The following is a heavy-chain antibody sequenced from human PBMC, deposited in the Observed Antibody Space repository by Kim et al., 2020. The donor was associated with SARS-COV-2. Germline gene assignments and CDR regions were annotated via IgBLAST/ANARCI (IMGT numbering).Heavy chain of an antibody. CDR2: IKSKTDGGTT. J-gene: IGHJ4*02. CDR1: GFTFSNAW. Sequence: GGSLRLSCAASGFTFSNAWMSWVRQAPGKGLEWVGRIKSKTDGGTTDYAAPVKGRFTISRDDSKNTLYLQMNSLKTEDTAVYYCTTYIVVVVAATEHDYWGQGTLVTVSS. D-gene: IGHD2-15*01. CDR3: TTYIVVVVAATEHDY. V-gene: IGHV3-15*01.